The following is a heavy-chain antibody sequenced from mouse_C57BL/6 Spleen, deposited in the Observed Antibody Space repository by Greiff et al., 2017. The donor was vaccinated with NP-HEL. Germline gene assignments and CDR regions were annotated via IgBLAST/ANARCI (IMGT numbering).Heavy chain of an antibody. D-gene: IGHD1-1*01. J-gene: IGHJ1*03. CDR2: IYPGDGDT. CDR1: GYAFSSSW. CDR3: AREFITTEGGYFDV. V-gene: IGHV1-82*01. Sequence: VKLLESGPELVKPGASVKISCKASGYAFSSSWMNWVKQRPGKGLEWIGRIYPGDGDTNYNGKFKGKATLTADKSSSTAYMQLSSLTSEDSAVYFCAREFITTEGGYFDVWGTGTTVTVSS.